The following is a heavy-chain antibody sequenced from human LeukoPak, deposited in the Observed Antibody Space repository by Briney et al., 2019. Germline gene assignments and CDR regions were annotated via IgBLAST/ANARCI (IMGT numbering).Heavy chain of an antibody. V-gene: IGHV4-59*01. CDR3: ARIPPSSGYGSRRAFDI. Sequence: PSETLSLTCAVYGGSFSGYYWSWIRQPPGKGLEWIGYIYYSGSTNYNPSLKSRVTISVDTSENQFSLKLSSVTAADTAVYYCARIPPSSGYGSRRAFDIWGQGTMVAVSS. CDR1: GGSFSGYY. CDR2: IYYSGST. J-gene: IGHJ3*02. D-gene: IGHD3-22*01.